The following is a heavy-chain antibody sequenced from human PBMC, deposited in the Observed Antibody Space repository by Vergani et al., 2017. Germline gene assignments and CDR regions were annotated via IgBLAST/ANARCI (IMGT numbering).Heavy chain of an antibody. CDR3: ARDRLDAFDI. CDR2: IYYSGST. J-gene: IGHJ3*02. V-gene: IGHV4-59*01. CDR1: GGSISSYY. D-gene: IGHD3-16*01. Sequence: QVQLQESGPGLVKPSETLSLTCTVSGGSISSYYWSWIRQPPGKGLEWIGYIYYSGSTNYNPSLKSRVTISVDTSKNQFSLKLSSVTAADTAVHYCARDRLDAFDIWGQGTMVTVSS.